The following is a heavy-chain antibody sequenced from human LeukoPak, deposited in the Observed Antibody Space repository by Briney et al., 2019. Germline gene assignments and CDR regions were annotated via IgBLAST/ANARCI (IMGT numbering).Heavy chain of an antibody. CDR3: ARVTSGSQFNDY. D-gene: IGHD3-10*01. CDR2: IYYSGST. Sequence: SETLSLTCTVSGDSISNYYWSWIRQPPGKGLEWIGYIYYSGSTNYNTSLKSRVTISVDRSKNQFSLKLSSVTAADTAVYYCARVTSGSQFNDYWGQGTLVTVSS. CDR1: GDSISNYY. J-gene: IGHJ4*02. V-gene: IGHV4-59*01.